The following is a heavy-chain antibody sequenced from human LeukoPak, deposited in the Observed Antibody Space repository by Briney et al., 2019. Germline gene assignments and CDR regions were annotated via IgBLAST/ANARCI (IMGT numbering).Heavy chain of an antibody. J-gene: IGHJ4*02. CDR1: GFTFSTYA. CDR3: AREAAAYCGGDCWVDY. CDR2: ISYDGTNK. Sequence: PGRSLRLSCSASGFTFSTYAMHWVRRAPGKGLEWVAVISYDGTNKYYADSVKGRFTVSRDNSKNTLYLQMNSLRPEDTAIYYCAREAAAYCGGDCWVDYWGQGTLVTVSS. D-gene: IGHD2-21*02. V-gene: IGHV3-30-3*01.